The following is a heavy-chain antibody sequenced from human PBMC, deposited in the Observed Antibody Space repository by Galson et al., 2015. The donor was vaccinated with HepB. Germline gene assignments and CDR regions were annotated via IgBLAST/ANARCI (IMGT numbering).Heavy chain of an antibody. CDR1: GGTFKYSA. Sequence: SVKVSCKASGGTFKYSAISWVRQAPGQGLEWMGGIIPVFVTPNYAQKFQGRVTITADESTSTAYLDLSSLRSEDTAVYYCARAQGGVVAVAGEGFYYAMDVWGQGTTVTVSS. CDR2: IIPVFVTP. V-gene: IGHV1-69*13. CDR3: ARAQGGVVAVAGEGFYYAMDV. J-gene: IGHJ6*02. D-gene: IGHD6-19*01.